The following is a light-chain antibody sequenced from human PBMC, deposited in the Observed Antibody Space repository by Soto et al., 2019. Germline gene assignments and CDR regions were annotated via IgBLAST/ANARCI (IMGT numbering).Light chain of an antibody. CDR1: QSVNNDY. J-gene: IGKJ4*01. CDR3: QQYGTSPLT. CDR2: GAS. V-gene: IGKV3-20*01. Sequence: ETVLTQSPGTRSLSPGERATLSLRATQSVNNDYLAWYQQRPGLAPRLRIFGASGRATGIPDRFSGSGSGTDFTLTISRLEPEDFAIYYCQQYGTSPLTFGGGTKVEIK.